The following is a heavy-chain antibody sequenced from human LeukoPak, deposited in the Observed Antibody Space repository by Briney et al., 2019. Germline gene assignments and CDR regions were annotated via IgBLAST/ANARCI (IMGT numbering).Heavy chain of an antibody. CDR1: GFTVSSNY. CDR3: ARHHALDYYGSGSYYYGWFDP. CDR2: FYSGGST. D-gene: IGHD3-10*01. J-gene: IGHJ5*02. Sequence: PGGSLRLSCAASGFTVSSNYMSWVRQAPGKGLEWVSVFYSGGSTYYADSVKGRFTISRDNSKNTVYLQMNSLRAEDTAVYYCARHHALDYYGSGSYYYGWFDPWGQGTLVTVSS. V-gene: IGHV3-53*01.